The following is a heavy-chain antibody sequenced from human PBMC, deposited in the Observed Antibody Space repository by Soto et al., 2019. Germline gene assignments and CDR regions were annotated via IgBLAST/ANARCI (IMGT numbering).Heavy chain of an antibody. Sequence: ASVKVSCKASGYTFTSYDINWVRQATGQGLEWMGWMNPNSGNTGYAQKFQGRVTMTRNTSISTAYMELSSLRSEDTAVYYCARRTTPTTGALDIWGQGTMVTVSS. J-gene: IGHJ3*02. CDR1: GYTFTSYD. V-gene: IGHV1-8*01. CDR2: MNPNSGNT. CDR3: ARRTTPTTGALDI. D-gene: IGHD4-17*01.